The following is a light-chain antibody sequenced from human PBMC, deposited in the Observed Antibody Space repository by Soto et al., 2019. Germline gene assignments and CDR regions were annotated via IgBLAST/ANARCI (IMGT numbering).Light chain of an antibody. CDR2: WAS. CDR3: QQYYSTPQLT. V-gene: IGKV4-1*01. Sequence: DIVMTQSPDSLAVSLGERATINCKSSQSVLYSSNNKNYLAWYQQKPGQPPKLLIYWASTRESGVPDRFSGSGSGTEFTLTISSLQAEDVAVYDCQQYYSTPQLTFGGGTKVEIK. CDR1: QSVLYSSNNKNY. J-gene: IGKJ4*01.